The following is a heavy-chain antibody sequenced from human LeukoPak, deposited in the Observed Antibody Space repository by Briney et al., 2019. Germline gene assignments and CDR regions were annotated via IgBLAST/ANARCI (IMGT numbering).Heavy chain of an antibody. CDR3: ARADSAFDI. J-gene: IGHJ3*02. V-gene: IGHV1-2*04. CDR1: GYTFTGYY. Sequence: ASVKVSCKASGYTFTGYYMDWVRQAPGQGLEWMGWINPNSGGTNYAQKFQGWVTMTRDTSISTAYMELSRLRSDDTAVYYCARADSAFDIWGQGTMVTVSS. CDR2: INPNSGGT.